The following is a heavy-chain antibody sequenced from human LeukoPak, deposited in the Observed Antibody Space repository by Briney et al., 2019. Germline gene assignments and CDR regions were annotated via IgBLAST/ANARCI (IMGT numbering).Heavy chain of an antibody. J-gene: IGHJ4*02. CDR3: ATGPSNYDITSDY. D-gene: IGHD4-11*01. Sequence: GGSLRLSCAASGFTFSSYSMNWVRQAPGKGLEWVSSISSSSSYIYYADSVKGRFTISRDNAKNSLYLQMNSLRAEDAAVYYCATGPSNYDITSDYWGQGTLVTVSS. CDR1: GFTFSSYS. CDR2: ISSSSSYI. V-gene: IGHV3-21*04.